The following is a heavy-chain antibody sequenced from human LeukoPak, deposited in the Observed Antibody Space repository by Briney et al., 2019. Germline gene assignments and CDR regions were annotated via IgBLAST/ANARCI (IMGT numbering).Heavy chain of an antibody. Sequence: PGGPLRLSCTVSGFLLRNYHMNWVREAPGKGLEGVSAISCRSGSTLCADSVKGRFTISRDNSKNTLYLQMNSLRAEDTAVYYCAKDRASSGWLEYYFDYWGQGTLVTVSS. CDR1: GFLLRNYH. CDR2: ISCRSGST. V-gene: IGHV3-23*01. J-gene: IGHJ4*02. D-gene: IGHD6-19*01. CDR3: AKDRASSGWLEYYFDY.